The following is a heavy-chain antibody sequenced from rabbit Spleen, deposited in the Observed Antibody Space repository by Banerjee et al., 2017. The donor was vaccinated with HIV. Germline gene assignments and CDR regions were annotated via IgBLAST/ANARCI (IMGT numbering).Heavy chain of an antibody. CDR2: INAVTGKA. D-gene: IGHD8-1*01. CDR3: ARDASSSFSSYGMDL. CDR1: GFSLSDRDV. V-gene: IGHV1S45*01. J-gene: IGHJ6*01. Sequence: LEESGGGLVKPEGSLTRTCKASGFSLSDRDVMCWVRQAPGKGLEWIACINAVTGKAVYASWAKGRFTFSKTSSTTVTLQMTRLTAADTATYFCARDASSSFSSYGMDLWGPGTLVTVS.